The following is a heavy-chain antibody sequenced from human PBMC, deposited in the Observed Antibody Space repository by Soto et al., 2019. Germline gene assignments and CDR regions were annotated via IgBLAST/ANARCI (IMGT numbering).Heavy chain of an antibody. CDR3: ARGTSKTHDFFSGFFDN. CDR2: LSPSGSYM. J-gene: IGHJ4*02. Sequence: GGSLRLSCVVSGFALTNYTLNWVRQSPGKGLEWVSSLSPSGSYMYFRDSVKGRFTLSRDTAKNSVYLQMNSLTTEDTAVYYCARGTSKTHDFFSGFFDNWGQGILVIVSS. CDR1: GFALTNYT. D-gene: IGHD5-12*01. V-gene: IGHV3-21*01.